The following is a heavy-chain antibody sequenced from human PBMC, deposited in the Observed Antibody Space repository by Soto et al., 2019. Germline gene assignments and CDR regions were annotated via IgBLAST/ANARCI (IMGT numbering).Heavy chain of an antibody. CDR2: GGSDGMHK. CDR1: GFTFTNCA. Sequence: ESVGGVVQPGRSLRLSCAASGFTFTNCAMHWVRQAPGKGLEWVAVGGSDGMHKYYGDFVKGRFTISRDTSENTVYLQMDRLTSEDTAVYYCARDVIVDAPDYFHYWGRGTLVTVSS. CDR3: ARDVIVDAPDYFHY. J-gene: IGHJ4*02. D-gene: IGHD1-26*01. V-gene: IGHV3-30*01.